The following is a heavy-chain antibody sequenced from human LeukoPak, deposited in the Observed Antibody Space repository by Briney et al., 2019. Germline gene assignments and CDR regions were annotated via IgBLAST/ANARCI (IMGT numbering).Heavy chain of an antibody. J-gene: IGHJ5*01. CDR2: ISAYNGNT. D-gene: IGHD6-13*01. Sequence: GASVKVSCKASGYTFTSYGISWVRQAPGQGLEWMGWISAYNGNTNYAQKLQGRVTMTTDTSTSTAYMELRSLRSDDTAVYYCARDLGIRYSSSWYGKNWFDSWGQGTLVTVSS. CDR3: ARDLGIRYSSSWYGKNWFDS. V-gene: IGHV1-18*01. CDR1: GYTFTSYG.